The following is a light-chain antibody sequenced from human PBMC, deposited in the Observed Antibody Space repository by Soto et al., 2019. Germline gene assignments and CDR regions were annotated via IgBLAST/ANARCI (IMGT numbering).Light chain of an antibody. J-gene: IGKJ4*01. CDR2: GAS. CDR1: QSISSGF. Sequence: EVVLTQSPGTLSLSPGERATLSCRASQSISSGFLAWYQQKPGQAPRLLIYGASSRATGIPDMVSGSGSGTDFTLTISRLEPEDSAVYYCQLLTFGGGTKVEIK. V-gene: IGKV3-20*01. CDR3: QLLT.